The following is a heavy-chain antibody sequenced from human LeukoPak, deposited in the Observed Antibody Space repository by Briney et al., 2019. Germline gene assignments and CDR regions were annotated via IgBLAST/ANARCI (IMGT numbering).Heavy chain of an antibody. J-gene: IGHJ4*02. D-gene: IGHD3-16*02. Sequence: GGSLRLSCAASGFTFDDYAMHWVRQAPGKGLEWVSSISSSGSHMYYADSVKGRFTISRDNAKNSLYLQMNSLRAEDTAVYYCARLTFGGVIGFDYWGQGTLVTVSS. CDR2: ISSSGSHM. CDR3: ARLTFGGVIGFDY. CDR1: GFTFDDYA. V-gene: IGHV3-21*01.